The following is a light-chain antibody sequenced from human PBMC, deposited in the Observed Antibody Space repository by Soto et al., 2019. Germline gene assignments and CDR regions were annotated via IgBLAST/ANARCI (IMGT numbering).Light chain of an antibody. CDR3: QQYNSYPRT. V-gene: IGKV1-5*01. Sequence: DIQMTQSPSTLSASVGDRVTITCRASQSITSWLAWYQQKPGKAPKLLICDASSLQTGVPSRFSGSGSGAEFTLTISSLQPDDFATYYCQQYNSYPRTFGQGTKVEI. J-gene: IGKJ1*01. CDR1: QSITSW. CDR2: DAS.